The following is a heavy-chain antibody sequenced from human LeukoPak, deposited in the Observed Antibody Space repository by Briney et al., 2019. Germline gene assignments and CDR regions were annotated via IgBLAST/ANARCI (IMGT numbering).Heavy chain of an antibody. V-gene: IGHV3-7*01. Sequence: GGPLRLSCAASGFTFSSYWMSWVRQAPGKGLEWVANIKEDGSEKYYGRSVKGRFTISRDNAKNSLYPQMNSLRAEDTAVCHCARDRRPWGQGTLVTVSS. D-gene: IGHD6-6*01. CDR3: ARDRRP. CDR1: GFTFSSYW. CDR2: IKEDGSEK. J-gene: IGHJ5*02.